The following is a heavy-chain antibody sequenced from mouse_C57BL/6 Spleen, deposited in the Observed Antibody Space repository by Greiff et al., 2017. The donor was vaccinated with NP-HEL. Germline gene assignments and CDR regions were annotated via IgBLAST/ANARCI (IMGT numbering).Heavy chain of an antibody. J-gene: IGHJ4*01. V-gene: IGHV1-80*01. CDR2: IYPGDGDT. CDR1: GYAFSSYW. CDR3: ARSITTVARDY. Sequence: QVQLQQSGAELVKPGASVKISCKASGYAFSSYWMNWVKQRPGKGLEWIGQIYPGDGDTNYNGKFKGKATLTADKSSSTAYMQLSSLTSEDSAVYFCARSITTVARDYWGQGTSVTVSS. D-gene: IGHD1-1*01.